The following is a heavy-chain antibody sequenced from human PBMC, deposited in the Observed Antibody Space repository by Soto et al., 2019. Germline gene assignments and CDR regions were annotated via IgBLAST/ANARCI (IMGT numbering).Heavy chain of an antibody. Sequence: QVQLVESGGGVVQPGRSLRLSCAASGFTFSSYGMHWVRPAPGKGLEWVAVISYDGSNKDYSDSVKGRFTISRDNSKNTLYLQMNSLRAEDTAVYYCAKGSWSQRYFAYWGQGTLVTVSA. CDR3: AKGSWSQRYFAY. D-gene: IGHD6-13*01. CDR2: ISYDGSNK. J-gene: IGHJ4*02. V-gene: IGHV3-30*18. CDR1: GFTFSSYG.